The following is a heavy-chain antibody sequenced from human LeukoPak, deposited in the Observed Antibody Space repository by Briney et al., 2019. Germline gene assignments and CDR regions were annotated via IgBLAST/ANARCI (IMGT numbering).Heavy chain of an antibody. CDR3: AREAAAGSNWFDP. CDR2: IYHSGST. V-gene: IGHV4-38-2*02. Sequence: SETLSLTCAVSGYSISSGYYWGWIRQPPGKGLEWIGSIYHSGSTYYNPSIKSRVTISVDTSKNQFSLKLSSVTAADTAVYYCAREAAAGSNWFDPWGQGTLVTVSS. J-gene: IGHJ5*02. CDR1: GYSISSGYY. D-gene: IGHD6-13*01.